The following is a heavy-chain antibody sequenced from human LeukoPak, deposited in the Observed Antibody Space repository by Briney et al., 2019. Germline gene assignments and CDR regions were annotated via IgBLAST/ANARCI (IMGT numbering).Heavy chain of an antibody. Sequence: ASVKVSCKASGYTFTGYYMHWVRQAPGQGLEWMGRINPNSGGTNYAQKFQGRVTMTRDTSISTAYMELSRLRSDDTAVYYCARDPPRKYQLLSGVFDYWGQGTLSPSPQ. CDR1: GYTFTGYY. CDR2: INPNSGGT. CDR3: ARDPPRKYQLLSGVFDY. J-gene: IGHJ4*02. D-gene: IGHD2-2*01. V-gene: IGHV1-2*06.